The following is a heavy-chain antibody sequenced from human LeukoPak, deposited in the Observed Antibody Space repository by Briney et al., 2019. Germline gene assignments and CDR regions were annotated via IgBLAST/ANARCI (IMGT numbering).Heavy chain of an antibody. J-gene: IGHJ4*02. Sequence: PGGSLRLSCAASGFTFSNYAMSWVRQAPGKGLEWVSAISANGGGTYYADSVKGRFTISRDNSKNTLYLQMNSLRAEDTAVYYCAASLPNIVVVPATKGPFGYWGQGALVTVSS. CDR3: AASLPNIVVVPATKGPFGY. CDR2: ISANGGGT. D-gene: IGHD2-2*01. CDR1: GFTFSNYA. V-gene: IGHV3-23*01.